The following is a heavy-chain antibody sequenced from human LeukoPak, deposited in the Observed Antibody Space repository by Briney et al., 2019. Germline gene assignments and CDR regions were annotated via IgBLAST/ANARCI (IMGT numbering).Heavy chain of an antibody. CDR1: GFTFSSYA. V-gene: IGHV3-23*01. Sequence: GGSLRLSCAASGFTFSSYAMSWVRQAPGKGLEWVSAIGGSGGSTYYADSVRGRFTISRDNSKNTLYLQMNSLRAEDTAVYYCAKRMWLRFDAFDIWSQGTMVTVSS. CDR2: IGGSGGST. J-gene: IGHJ3*02. D-gene: IGHD5-12*01. CDR3: AKRMWLRFDAFDI.